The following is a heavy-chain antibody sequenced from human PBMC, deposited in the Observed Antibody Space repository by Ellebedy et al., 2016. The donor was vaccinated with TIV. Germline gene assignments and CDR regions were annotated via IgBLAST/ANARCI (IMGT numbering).Heavy chain of an antibody. CDR2: INPKSGAT. CDR1: GYTFTGYY. Sequence: GESLKISCKASGYTFTGYYIHWVRQAPGQGLEWMGWINPKSGATNYAQKFLARVTMTRDTSISTVYMELTRLRSDDTAVYYCARGAANVAFGELYDWFHPWGQGSLVTVSS. J-gene: IGHJ5*02. D-gene: IGHD3-10*01. V-gene: IGHV1-2*02. CDR3: ARGAANVAFGELYDWFHP.